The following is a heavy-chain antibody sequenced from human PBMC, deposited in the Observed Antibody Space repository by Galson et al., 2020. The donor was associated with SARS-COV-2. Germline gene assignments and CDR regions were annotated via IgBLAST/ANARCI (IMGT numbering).Heavy chain of an antibody. Sequence: SETLSLTCTVSGGAISNDGFFWGWVRQSPGKGLECIAIIHYTGKTHYSPSLKSRVTISIDIFKNQFSLKLSSVTAADTAVYFCGRLQHCTTGGCQFDPWGQGTLVTVSS. V-gene: IGHV4-39*01. CDR2: IHYTGKT. CDR3: GRLQHCTTGGCQFDP. D-gene: IGHD2-8*01. J-gene: IGHJ5*02. CDR1: GGAISNDGFF.